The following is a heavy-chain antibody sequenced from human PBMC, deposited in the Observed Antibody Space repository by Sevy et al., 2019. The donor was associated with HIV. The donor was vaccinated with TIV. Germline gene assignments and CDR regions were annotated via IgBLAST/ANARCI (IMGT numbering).Heavy chain of an antibody. V-gene: IGHV3-23*01. D-gene: IGHD3-16*01. J-gene: IGHJ5*02. Sequence: GGSLRLSCAASGFTFSSYAMSWVRQAPGKGLQWVSAISGSGGSTYYADSVKGRFTISRDNSKNTLYLQMNSLRAEDTAVYYCPKWGEADWFDPWGQGTLVTVSS. CDR3: PKWGEADWFDP. CDR1: GFTFSSYA. CDR2: ISGSGGST.